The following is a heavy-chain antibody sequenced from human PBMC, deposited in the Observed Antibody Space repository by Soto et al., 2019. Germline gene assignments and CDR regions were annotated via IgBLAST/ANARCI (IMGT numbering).Heavy chain of an antibody. J-gene: IGHJ5*02. CDR1: GGSISSGGYY. V-gene: IGHV4-31*03. D-gene: IGHD2-15*01. CDR2: IYYSGST. CDR3: ARDLGGYCSGGSCRLGWFDP. Sequence: SETLSLTCTVSGGSISSGGYYWSWIRRHPGKGLEWIGYIYYSGSTYYNPSLKSRVTISVDTSKNQFSLKLSSVTAADTAVYYCARDLGGYCSGGSCRLGWFDPWGQGTLVTVSS.